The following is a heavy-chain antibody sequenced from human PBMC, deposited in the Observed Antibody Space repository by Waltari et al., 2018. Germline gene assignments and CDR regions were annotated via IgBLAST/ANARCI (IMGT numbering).Heavy chain of an antibody. Sequence: EVQLLESGGGLVQPGGSLRLSCAASGFTFSSYAMSWVRQAPGKGLEWVSAISGGGGSTYYADSVKGRFTISRDNSKNTLYLQMNSLRAEDTAVYYCAKDQNYDSSGYYYVVDAFDIWGQGTMVTVSS. V-gene: IGHV3-23*01. CDR3: AKDQNYDSSGYYYVVDAFDI. D-gene: IGHD3-22*01. J-gene: IGHJ3*02. CDR1: GFTFSSYA. CDR2: ISGGGGST.